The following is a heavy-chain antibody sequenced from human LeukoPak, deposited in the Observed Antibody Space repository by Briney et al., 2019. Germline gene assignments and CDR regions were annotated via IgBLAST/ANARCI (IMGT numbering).Heavy chain of an antibody. Sequence: SETLSLTCTVSGGSIRSSYYYWDWIRQPPGKGLEWIGSIYDSGSTYYNPSLKSRVTISVDTSKNQFSLKLSSVTAADTAVYYCASGYSYGSFDYWGQGTLVTVSS. CDR1: GGSIRSSYYY. V-gene: IGHV4-39*07. CDR3: ASGYSYGSFDY. J-gene: IGHJ4*02. D-gene: IGHD5-18*01. CDR2: IYDSGST.